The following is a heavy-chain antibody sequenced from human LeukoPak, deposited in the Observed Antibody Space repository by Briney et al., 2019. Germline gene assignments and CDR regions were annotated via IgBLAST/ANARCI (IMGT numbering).Heavy chain of an antibody. CDR2: INHNGNVN. Sequence: PGGSLRLSCAASGFTFSSYWMNWARQAPGKGLEWVASINHNGNVNYYVDSVKGRFTISRDNAKNSLYLQMSNLRAEDTAVYYCARNKFDAFDIWGQGTMVTVSS. CDR3: ARNKFDAFDI. D-gene: IGHD2/OR15-2a*01. CDR1: GFTFSSYW. J-gene: IGHJ3*02. V-gene: IGHV3-7*03.